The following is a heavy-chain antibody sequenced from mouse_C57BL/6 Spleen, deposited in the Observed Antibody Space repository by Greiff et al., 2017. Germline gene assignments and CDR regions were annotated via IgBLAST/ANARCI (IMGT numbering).Heavy chain of an antibody. CDR3: ASGGRITTVVATGYFDY. CDR1: GYTFTSYW. D-gene: IGHD1-1*01. Sequence: VQLQQSGAELVKPGASVKLSCKASGYTFTSYWMHWVKQRPGRGLEWIGRIDPNSGGTKYNEKFKSKATLTVDTPASTAYMQLSSLPSEDAAVYDCASGGRITTVVATGYFDYWGQGTTLTVSS. V-gene: IGHV1-62-3*01. CDR2: IDPNSGGT. J-gene: IGHJ2*01.